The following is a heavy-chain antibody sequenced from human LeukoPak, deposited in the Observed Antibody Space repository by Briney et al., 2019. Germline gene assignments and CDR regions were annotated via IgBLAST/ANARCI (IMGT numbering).Heavy chain of an antibody. CDR2: TNSDGSTT. J-gene: IGHJ3*02. V-gene: IGHV3-74*01. CDR3: ARRSAAKDAFDI. CDR1: GFTFSSYW. D-gene: IGHD6-25*01. Sequence: GGSLRLSCAASGFTFSSYWMHWVRQAPGKGLVWVSRTNSDGSTTSYADSVKGRFTISRDNAKNTLYLQMNSLRAEDTAVYYCARRSAAKDAFDIWGQGTMVTVSS.